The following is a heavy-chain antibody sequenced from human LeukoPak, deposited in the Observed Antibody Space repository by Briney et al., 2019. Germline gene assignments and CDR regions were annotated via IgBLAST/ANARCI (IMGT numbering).Heavy chain of an antibody. CDR2: INPNSGGT. Sequence: GASVKVSRKASGYTFTGYYMHWVRQAPGQGLEWMGWINPNSGGTNYAQKFQGRVTMTRDTSISTAYMELSRLRSDDTAVYYCARLVPIAARRVWGDNWFDPWGQGILVTVSP. D-gene: IGHD6-6*01. J-gene: IGHJ5*02. V-gene: IGHV1-2*02. CDR3: ARLVPIAARRVWGDNWFDP. CDR1: GYTFTGYY.